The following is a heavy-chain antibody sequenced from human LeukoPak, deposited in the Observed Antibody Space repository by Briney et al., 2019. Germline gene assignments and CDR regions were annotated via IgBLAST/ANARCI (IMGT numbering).Heavy chain of an antibody. V-gene: IGHV3-21*01. CDR1: GFTFSSYS. Sequence: GGSLRLSCAASGFTFSSYSMSWVRQAPGKGLEWVSSISSSSSYIYYADSVKGRFTISRDNAKNSLYLQMNSLRAEDTAVYYCARVEGIAAILYYYYYGMDVWGQGTTVTVSS. CDR2: ISSSSSYI. J-gene: IGHJ6*02. CDR3: ARVEGIAAILYYYYYGMDV. D-gene: IGHD6-13*01.